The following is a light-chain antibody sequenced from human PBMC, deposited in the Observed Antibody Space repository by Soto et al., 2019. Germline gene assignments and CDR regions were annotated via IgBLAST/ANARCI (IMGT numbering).Light chain of an antibody. J-gene: IGKJ1*01. CDR2: AAS. Sequence: DIQMTQSPSSLSASVGDRVTITCRASQSISSYLNWYQQKPGKATKLLIYAASSLQSGVPSRFSGSGSGTDFTLTISSLQPEDFATYYCQQSYSTRRTFGQGTKVDIK. V-gene: IGKV1-39*01. CDR3: QQSYSTRRT. CDR1: QSISSY.